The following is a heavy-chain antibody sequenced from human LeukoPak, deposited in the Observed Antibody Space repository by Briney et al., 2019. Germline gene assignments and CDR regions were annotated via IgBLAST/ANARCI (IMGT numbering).Heavy chain of an antibody. CDR3: ARGMKYSTGWYYMDV. Sequence: GGSLRLSCAASGFTFSSYGMSWVRQAPGKGLEWVSAISGSGGSTYYADSVKGRFTISRDNSKNTLYLQMNGLRAEDTAVYYCARGMKYSTGWYYMDVWGKGTTVTISS. D-gene: IGHD6-19*01. J-gene: IGHJ6*03. CDR1: GFTFSSYG. V-gene: IGHV3-23*01. CDR2: ISGSGGST.